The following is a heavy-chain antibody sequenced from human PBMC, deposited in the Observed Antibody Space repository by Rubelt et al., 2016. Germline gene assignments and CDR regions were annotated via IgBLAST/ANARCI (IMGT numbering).Heavy chain of an antibody. CDR2: ITPIFGTT. CDR3: ARDLVGVVITTHDAFDI. D-gene: IGHD3-22*01. Sequence: VLLVQSGAEVKKPGASLKVSCKASGGTFSSSAISWVRQAPALGLGWTAGITPIFGTTNYAQKFQGRVTITADKSTSTAYMELSSLRSEDTAVYYCARDLVGVVITTHDAFDIWGQGTMVTVSS. J-gene: IGHJ3*02. CDR1: GGTFSSSA. V-gene: IGHV1-69*06.